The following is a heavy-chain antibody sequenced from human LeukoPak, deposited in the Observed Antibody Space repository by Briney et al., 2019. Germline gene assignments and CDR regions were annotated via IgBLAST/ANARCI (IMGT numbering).Heavy chain of an antibody. D-gene: IGHD6-13*01. CDR3: ARDRAGYSSSWYVGDYYYYYMDV. V-gene: IGHV4-59*01. Sequence: SETLSLTCTVSGGSISSYYWSWIRQPPGKGLEWIGYIYYSGSTNYNPSLKSRVTISVDTSKNQFSLKLSSVTAADTAVYYCARDRAGYSSSWYVGDYYYYYMDVWGKGTTVTISS. J-gene: IGHJ6*03. CDR2: IYYSGST. CDR1: GGSISSYY.